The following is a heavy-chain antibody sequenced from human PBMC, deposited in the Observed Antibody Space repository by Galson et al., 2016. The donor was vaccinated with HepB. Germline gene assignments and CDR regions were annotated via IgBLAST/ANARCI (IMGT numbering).Heavy chain of an antibody. CDR1: GFTFSSYA. CDR2: ISYDGSNK. J-gene: IGHJ4*02. CDR3: ARDSSGWYGIFDY. V-gene: IGHV3-30*04. D-gene: IGHD6-19*01. Sequence: SLRLSCAASGFTFSSYAMHWVRQAPGKGLEWVAVISYDGSNKYCEHSVKGRFTISRDNSKHPLYLQMNSLRAEDTAVYYCARDSSGWYGIFDYWGQGTLVTVSS.